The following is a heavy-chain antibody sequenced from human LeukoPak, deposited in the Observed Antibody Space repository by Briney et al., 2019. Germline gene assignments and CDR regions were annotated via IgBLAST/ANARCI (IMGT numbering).Heavy chain of an antibody. V-gene: IGHV1-3*01. D-gene: IGHD3-16*01. J-gene: IGHJ6*02. Sequence: ASVKVSCKASGYTFTSYAMHWVRQAPGQRLEWMGWINAGNGNTKYSQKFQGRVTITRDTSASTAYMELSSLRSEDTAVYYCARDQDPIDYVWGSAGYYGMDVWGQGTTVTVSS. CDR1: GYTFTSYA. CDR2: INAGNGNT. CDR3: ARDQDPIDYVWGSAGYYGMDV.